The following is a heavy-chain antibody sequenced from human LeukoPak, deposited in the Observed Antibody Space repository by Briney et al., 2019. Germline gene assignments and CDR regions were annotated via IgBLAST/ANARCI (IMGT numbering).Heavy chain of an antibody. D-gene: IGHD4-17*01. CDR3: ARPDYGDFPFDY. CDR2: IYPGDSDT. CDR1: GYIFTSYW. Sequence: GASLQISCKGSGYIFTSYWIGWGRQLPGKGLEWMGIIYPGDSDTRYSPSFQGQVTISADKSISTAYLQWSSLKASDTAMYYCARPDYGDFPFDYWGQGALVTVSS. J-gene: IGHJ4*02. V-gene: IGHV5-51*01.